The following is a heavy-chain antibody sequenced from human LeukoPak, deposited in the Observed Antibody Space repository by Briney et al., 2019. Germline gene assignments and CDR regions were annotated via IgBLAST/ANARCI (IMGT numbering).Heavy chain of an antibody. CDR3: AREDWDFDY. CDR2: ISGRGEST. Sequence: TGGSLRLSCAASGFIFSNYAITWIRQAPGKGLEWVSEISGRGESTYYGDSVKGRFTISRDNSKNTLYLQMNSLRAGDTAIYYCAREDWDFDYWGQGTLVTVSS. V-gene: IGHV3-23*02. J-gene: IGHJ4*02. D-gene: IGHD3-9*01. CDR1: GFIFSNYA.